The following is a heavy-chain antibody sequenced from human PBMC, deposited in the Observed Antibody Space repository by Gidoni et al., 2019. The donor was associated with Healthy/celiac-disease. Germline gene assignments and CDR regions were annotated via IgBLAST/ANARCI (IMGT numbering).Heavy chain of an antibody. CDR3: TTWDLRHYGRGSNFDY. CDR1: GFTFSNAW. J-gene: IGHJ4*02. Sequence: SGFTFSNAWMSWVRQAPGKGLEWVGRIKSKTDGGTTDYAAPVKGRFTISRDDSKNTLYLQMNSLKTEDTAVYYCTTWDLRHYGRGSNFDYWGQGTLVTVSS. CDR2: IKSKTDGGTT. V-gene: IGHV3-15*01. D-gene: IGHD3-16*01.